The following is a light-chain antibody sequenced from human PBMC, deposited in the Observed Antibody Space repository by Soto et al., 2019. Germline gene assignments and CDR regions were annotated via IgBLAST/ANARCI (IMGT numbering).Light chain of an antibody. V-gene: IGLV2-8*01. CDR2: EVT. Sequence: ALTQPPSASGFPGQSVTISCTGTSSDVGYYDYVSWYQQHPGKAPKLVIYEVTKRPSGVPDRVSASKSGNTASLTVSGLRAEDEADYYCSSYAGSNNFVLGTRTKVT. CDR1: SSDVGYYDY. CDR3: SSYAGSNNFV. J-gene: IGLJ1*01.